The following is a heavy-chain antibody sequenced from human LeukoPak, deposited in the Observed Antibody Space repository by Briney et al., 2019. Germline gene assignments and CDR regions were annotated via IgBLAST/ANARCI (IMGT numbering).Heavy chain of an antibody. Sequence: ASVKVSCKASGYTFTSNAINWERQPPGQGLEWMGWINPKTGNPTYAQGFTGRFVFSVDTSVRTAYLQISSLKAEDTAVYYCARLYYESSGYTKLDYWGQGTLVTVSS. J-gene: IGHJ4*02. D-gene: IGHD3-22*01. CDR1: GYTFTSNA. CDR2: INPKTGNP. V-gene: IGHV7-4-1*02. CDR3: ARLYYESSGYTKLDY.